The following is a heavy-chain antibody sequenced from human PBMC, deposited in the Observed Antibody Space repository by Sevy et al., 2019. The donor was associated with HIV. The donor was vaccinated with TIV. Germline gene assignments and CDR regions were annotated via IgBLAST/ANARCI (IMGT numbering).Heavy chain of an antibody. D-gene: IGHD3-3*01. Sequence: ASVKVSCKASGYTFTSYAMNWVRQAPGQGLEWMGWINTNTGNPTYAQGFTGRFVFSLDTSVSTAYLQISSLKAEDTAVYCCAREYYDFWSGYYNPQEYYYYGMDVWGQGTTVTVSS. CDR2: INTNTGNP. CDR1: GYTFTSYA. CDR3: AREYYDFWSGYYNPQEYYYYGMDV. V-gene: IGHV7-4-1*02. J-gene: IGHJ6*02.